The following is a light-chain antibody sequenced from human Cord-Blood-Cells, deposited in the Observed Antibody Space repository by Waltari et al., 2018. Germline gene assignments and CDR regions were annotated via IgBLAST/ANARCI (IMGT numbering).Light chain of an antibody. CDR2: KAS. Sequence: DIQMTQSPPPLSASVGDRVPITCRASQSISSWLAWYQQKPGKAPKLLIYKASSVESGVPSRFSGSGSGTEFTLTISSLQPDDFATYYCQQYNSYSGTFGQGTKVEIK. J-gene: IGKJ1*01. CDR3: QQYNSYSGT. V-gene: IGKV1-5*03. CDR1: QSISSW.